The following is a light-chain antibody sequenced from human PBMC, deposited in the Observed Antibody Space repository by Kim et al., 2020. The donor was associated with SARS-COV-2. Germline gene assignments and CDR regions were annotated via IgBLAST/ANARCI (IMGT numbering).Light chain of an antibody. J-gene: IGKJ2*01. V-gene: IGKV1-12*01. CDR2: AAS. Sequence: SASVGDSVTVTCRASAGISTWLAWYQQKPGKAPNLLIYAASDLQSEVPSRFSGSGSGTVFTLTINSLQPEDIGTYFCQQSYSLPPTFGPGTKLEI. CDR3: QQSYSLPPT. CDR1: AGISTW.